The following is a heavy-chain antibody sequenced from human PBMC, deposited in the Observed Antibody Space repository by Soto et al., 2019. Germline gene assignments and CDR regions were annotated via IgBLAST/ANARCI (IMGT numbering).Heavy chain of an antibody. J-gene: IGHJ4*02. Sequence: PGGSLRLSCATSGFTFSAYSMNWVRQAPGKGLEWVSSISSSSSYIYYADSVKGRFTISRDNAKNSLYLQMNSLRAEDTAVYYCAKDIHYCSSTSCPDYWGQGTLVTVSS. CDR1: GFTFSAYS. D-gene: IGHD2-2*01. CDR3: AKDIHYCSSTSCPDY. V-gene: IGHV3-21*01. CDR2: ISSSSSYI.